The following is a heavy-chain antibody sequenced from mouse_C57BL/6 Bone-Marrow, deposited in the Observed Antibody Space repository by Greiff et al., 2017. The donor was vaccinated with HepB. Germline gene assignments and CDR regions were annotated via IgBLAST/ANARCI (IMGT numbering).Heavy chain of an antibody. Sequence: LQESGAELVRPGASVKMSCKASGYTFTSYNMNWVKQTPRQGLEWIGAIYPRNGDTSYNQKFTGKATLTVDKSSSTFYLQLSSLTSEDSAVYFCAVITTAMDYWGQGTTVTVSS. J-gene: IGHJ4*01. V-gene: IGHV1-12*01. CDR1: GYTFTSYN. CDR2: IYPRNGDT. CDR3: AVITTAMDY. D-gene: IGHD1-1*01.